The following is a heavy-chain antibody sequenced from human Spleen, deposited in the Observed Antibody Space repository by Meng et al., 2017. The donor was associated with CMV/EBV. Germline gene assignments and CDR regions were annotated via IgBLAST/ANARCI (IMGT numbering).Heavy chain of an antibody. CDR2: ISSSGSTI. CDR3: ARDKWELRDAFDI. V-gene: IGHV3-48*03. D-gene: IGHD1-26*01. Sequence: GGSLRLSCAASGLTVSSNYMNWVRQAPGKGLEWFSYISSSGSTIYYADFVKGRFTISRDNAKNSLYLQMNSLRAEDTAVYYCARDKWELRDAFDIWGQGTMVTVSS. J-gene: IGHJ3*02. CDR1: GLTVSSNY.